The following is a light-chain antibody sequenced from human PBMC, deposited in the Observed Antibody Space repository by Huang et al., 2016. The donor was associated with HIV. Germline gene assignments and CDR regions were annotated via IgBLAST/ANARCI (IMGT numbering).Light chain of an antibody. CDR2: GAS. CDR3: QQYDTWPPLT. V-gene: IGKV3-15*01. Sequence: EIVMTQSPVTLSVSPGERATLSCRATQSVGGNLAWYQQKPGQAPRLLMYGASTRATGIPARFSGTGSGTEFTLTITSLQSEDSAVYYCQQYDTWPPLTFGGGTKVEIK. J-gene: IGKJ4*01. CDR1: QSVGGN.